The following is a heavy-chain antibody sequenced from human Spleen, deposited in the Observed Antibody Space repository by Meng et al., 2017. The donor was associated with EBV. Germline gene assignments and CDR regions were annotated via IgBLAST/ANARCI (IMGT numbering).Heavy chain of an antibody. CDR1: GFIFRNYA. CDR3: ARDLYHFDTSGPDY. D-gene: IGHD3-22*01. J-gene: IGHJ4*02. V-gene: IGHV3-30-3*01. CDR2: ISYDGDNK. Sequence: QGQRVGSGGGVVQPGRALRLSCVASGFIFRNYAMHWVRQAPGRGLEWVSIISYDGDNKYYADSVKGRFTISRDNSKNTLYLQMHSLRPEDTAVFYCARDLYHFDTSGPDYWGQGTLVTVSS.